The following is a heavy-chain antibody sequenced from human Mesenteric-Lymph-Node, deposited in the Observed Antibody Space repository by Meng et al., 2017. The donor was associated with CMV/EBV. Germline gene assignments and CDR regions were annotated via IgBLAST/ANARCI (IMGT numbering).Heavy chain of an antibody. V-gene: IGHV4-31*03. J-gene: IGHJ4*02. CDR1: GGSISSGGYY. CDR2: IYYSGST. D-gene: IGHD5-24*01. Sequence: TVSGGSISSGGYYWSWIRQHPGKGLEWIGYIYYSGSTYYNPSLKSRVSISVDTSKNQFSLKLGSVTAADTAVYYCARDRDGYNYADYWGQGTLVTVSS. CDR3: ARDRDGYNYADY.